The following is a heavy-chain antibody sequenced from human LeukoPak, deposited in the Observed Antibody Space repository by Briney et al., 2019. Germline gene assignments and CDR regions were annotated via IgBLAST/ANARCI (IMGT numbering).Heavy chain of an antibody. V-gene: IGHV4-34*01. D-gene: IGHD2-2*03. CDR1: GGSFSGYY. J-gene: IGHJ3*02. Sequence: SSETLSLTCAVYGGSFSGYYWSWIRQPPGKGLEWIGEINHSGSTNYNPSLKSRVTISVDTSKNQFSLKLSSVTAADTAVYYCARSGYCSSTSCYPYWKSAFDIWGQGTMVTVSS. CDR3: ARSGYCSSTSCYPYWKSAFDI. CDR2: INHSGST.